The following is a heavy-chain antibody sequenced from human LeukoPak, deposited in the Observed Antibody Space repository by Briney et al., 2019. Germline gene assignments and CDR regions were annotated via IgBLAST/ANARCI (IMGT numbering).Heavy chain of an antibody. CDR2: ISGSDSNT. Sequence: PGGSLRLSCAASGFTFGDYAMSWVRQAPGKGLQWVSSISGSDSNTYYADSVKGRFTISRDISKNALYLQMNSLRAEDTAVYYCAKEGIAVAGTRFEYWGQGTLVTVSP. V-gene: IGHV3-23*01. CDR1: GFTFGDYA. CDR3: AKEGIAVAGTRFEY. D-gene: IGHD6-19*01. J-gene: IGHJ4*02.